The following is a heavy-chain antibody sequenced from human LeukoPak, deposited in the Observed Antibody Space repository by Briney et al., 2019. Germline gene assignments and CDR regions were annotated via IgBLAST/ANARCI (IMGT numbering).Heavy chain of an antibody. CDR2: ISGSGGST. Sequence: GGSLRLSCAASGFTFSSYAMSWVRQAPGKGLEWVSAISGSGGSTYYADSVKGRFTISRDNSKNTLYLPMNSLRAEDTAVYYCAKETRRCSGGSCYVLPGGIDAFDIWGQGTMVTVSS. CDR3: AKETRRCSGGSCYVLPGGIDAFDI. J-gene: IGHJ3*02. V-gene: IGHV3-23*01. CDR1: GFTFSSYA. D-gene: IGHD2-15*01.